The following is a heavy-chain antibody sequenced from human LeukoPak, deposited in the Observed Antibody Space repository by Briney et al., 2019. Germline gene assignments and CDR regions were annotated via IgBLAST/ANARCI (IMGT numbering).Heavy chain of an antibody. CDR1: GGTFSSYT. CDR3: ARGRYGSGTLYYFDY. Sequence: SVKVSCKASGGTFSSYTISWVRQAPGQGLEWMGRIIPILGIANYAQKFQGRATITADKSTSTAYMELSSLRSEDTAVYYCARGRYGSGTLYYFDYWGQGTLVTVSS. J-gene: IGHJ4*02. V-gene: IGHV1-69*02. D-gene: IGHD3-10*01. CDR2: IIPILGIA.